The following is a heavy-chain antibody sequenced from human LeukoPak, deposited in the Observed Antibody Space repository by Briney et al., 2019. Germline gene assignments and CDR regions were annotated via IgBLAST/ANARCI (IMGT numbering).Heavy chain of an antibody. CDR1: GYRFTSYG. D-gene: IGHD4-17*01. J-gene: IGHJ3*02. V-gene: IGHV1-18*01. Sequence: ASVKVSCKASGYRFTSYGISWVRQAPGEGLEWMGWTSAYNGNTNYAQKFQGRVTMTTDTYTDTAYMELRNLRYDDTAAYYCARVGTTVTTGHDAFGSWGQGTRVTVS. CDR2: TSAYNGNT. CDR3: ARVGTTVTTGHDAFGS.